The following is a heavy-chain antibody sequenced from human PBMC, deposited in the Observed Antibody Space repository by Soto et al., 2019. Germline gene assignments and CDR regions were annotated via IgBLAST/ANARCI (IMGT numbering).Heavy chain of an antibody. CDR2: IIPILGIA. V-gene: IGHV1-69*02. CDR3: ASDSCSYCSGGSCYLFAFDI. Sequence: QVQLVQSGAEVKKPGSSVKVSCKASGGTFSSYTISWVRQAPGQGLEWMGRIIPILGIANYAQKFQGRVTITADKSTSTAYMELSSLRSEDTAVYYCASDSCSYCSGGSCYLFAFDIWGQGTMVTVSS. D-gene: IGHD2-15*01. CDR1: GGTFSSYT. J-gene: IGHJ3*02.